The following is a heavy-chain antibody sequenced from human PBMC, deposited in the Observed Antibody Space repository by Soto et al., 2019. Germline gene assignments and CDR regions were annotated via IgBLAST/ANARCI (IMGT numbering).Heavy chain of an antibody. Sequence: PSETLSLTCAVYGGSFSGYYWSWIRQPPGKGLEWIGEINHSGSTNYNPSLKSRVTISVNTSKNQFSLKLSSVTAADTAVYYCARAALSTVTYNTNYYYYGMDVWGQGTTVTVSS. D-gene: IGHD4-17*01. J-gene: IGHJ6*02. CDR2: INHSGST. V-gene: IGHV4-34*01. CDR3: ARAALSTVTYNTNYYYYGMDV. CDR1: GGSFSGYY.